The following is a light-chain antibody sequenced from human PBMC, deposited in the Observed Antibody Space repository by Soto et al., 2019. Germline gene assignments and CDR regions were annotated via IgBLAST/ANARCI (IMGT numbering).Light chain of an antibody. Sequence: DIPMTQSPSSLSASVGDRVTITCRASQSISNFLNWYQQKPGKAPELLIYAASSLHSGVPSRFSGSGSGTNLTLTICSLQPEDFSTYSCQQRYTTPNTFGQGTKLEIK. V-gene: IGKV1-39*01. CDR1: QSISNF. J-gene: IGKJ2*01. CDR2: AAS. CDR3: QQRYTTPNT.